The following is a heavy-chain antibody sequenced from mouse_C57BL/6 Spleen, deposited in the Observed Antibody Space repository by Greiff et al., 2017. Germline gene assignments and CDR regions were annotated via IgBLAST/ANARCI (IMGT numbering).Heavy chain of an antibody. CDR2: INPNNGGT. V-gene: IGHV1-26*01. D-gene: IGHD3-2*02. CDR1: GYTFTDYY. Sequence: VQLQQSGPELVKPGASVKISCKASGYTFTDYYMNWVKQSHGKSLEWIGDINPNNGGTSYNQKFKGKATLTVDKSSSTAYMELRSRTPEDSAVYYCERWTAQATMDYWGQGTSVTVSS. CDR3: ERWTAQATMDY. J-gene: IGHJ4*01.